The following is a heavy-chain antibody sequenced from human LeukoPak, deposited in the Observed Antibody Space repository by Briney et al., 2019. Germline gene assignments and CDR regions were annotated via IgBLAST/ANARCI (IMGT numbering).Heavy chain of an antibody. Sequence: GGSLRLSCAASGFTFSSYTMSWVRQAPGKGLEWVSTITTSDGNTYYADSVKGRFTVSRDNSKNTLFLQMNSLRAEDTAVYYCAKDGGLWVSAHWGDSWGRGTLATVSS. CDR3: AKDGGLWVSAHWGDS. J-gene: IGHJ4*02. CDR2: ITTSDGNT. V-gene: IGHV3-23*01. CDR1: GFTFSSYT. D-gene: IGHD7-27*01.